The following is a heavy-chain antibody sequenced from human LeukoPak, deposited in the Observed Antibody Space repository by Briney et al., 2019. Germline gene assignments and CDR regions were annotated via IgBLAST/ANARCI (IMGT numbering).Heavy chain of an antibody. CDR1: GFTLGIYS. J-gene: IGHJ6*02. D-gene: IGHD6-13*01. Sequence: GGSWGLSWAASGFTLGIYSMSWVRQAPGRGLGWVSVIPGSGGTTYYADSVKGRFTISKDNSKNTVYLQMSSLRVDDTAVYYCAKAASSSWPSYYYGMDVWGQGTTVTVSS. CDR2: IPGSGGTT. CDR3: AKAASSSWPSYYYGMDV. V-gene: IGHV3-23*01.